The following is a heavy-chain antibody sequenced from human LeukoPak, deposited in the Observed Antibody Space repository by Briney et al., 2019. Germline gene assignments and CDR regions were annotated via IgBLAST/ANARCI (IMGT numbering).Heavy chain of an antibody. J-gene: IGHJ5*02. CDR2: INSDGSST. CDR3: ARGVGYCSSTSCYWWFDP. V-gene: IGHV3-74*01. Sequence: GGSLRLSCAASGFTFSSYWMHWVRQAPGKWLVWVSRINSDGSSTSYADSVKGRFTISRDNAKNTLYLQMNSLRAEDTAVYYCARGVGYCSSTSCYWWFDPWGQGTLVTVSS. CDR1: GFTFSSYW. D-gene: IGHD2-2*01.